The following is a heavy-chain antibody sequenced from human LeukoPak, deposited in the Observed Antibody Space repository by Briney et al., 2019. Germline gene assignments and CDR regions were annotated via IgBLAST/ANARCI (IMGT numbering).Heavy chain of an antibody. D-gene: IGHD6-13*01. CDR2: INPNSGGT. CDR3: ARASAAAGRGDAFDI. V-gene: IGHV1-2*02. Sequence: ASVKVSCKASGYTFTGYYMHWVRQAPGQGLEWMGWINPNSGGTNYAQKFQGRVTMTRDTSISTAYMELSRLRSDDTAVYYCARASAAAGRGDAFDIWGQGTMVTVSS. J-gene: IGHJ3*02. CDR1: GYTFTGYY.